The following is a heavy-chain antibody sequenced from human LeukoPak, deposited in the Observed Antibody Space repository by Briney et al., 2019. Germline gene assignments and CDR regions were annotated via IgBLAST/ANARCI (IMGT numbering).Heavy chain of an antibody. CDR3: ARSPAIVLTDFDY. V-gene: IGHV3-30-3*01. J-gene: IGHJ4*02. Sequence: PERSLRLSCAASGFTFSSYAMRWVRQAPGKGLEWVAVISYDGSNKYYADSVKGRFTISRDNSKNTLYLQMNSLRAEDTAMYYCARSPAIVLTDFDYWGQGTLVTVSS. CDR2: ISYDGSNK. CDR1: GFTFSSYA. D-gene: IGHD2/OR15-2a*01.